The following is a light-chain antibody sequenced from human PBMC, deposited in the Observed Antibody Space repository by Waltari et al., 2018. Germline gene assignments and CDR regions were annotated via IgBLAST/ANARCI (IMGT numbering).Light chain of an antibody. CDR1: NIGSRT. CDR2: YDS. CDR3: QVWDSSSDHWV. J-gene: IGLJ3*02. Sequence: SYVLPQPSSVSVAPGKTARITCGGSNIGSRTVHWHKKKPGQAPVLVFYYDSDRPSGIPERFSGSNSGNTATLTISRVEGGDEADYYCQVWDSSSDHWVFGGGTKLTVL. V-gene: IGLV3-21*04.